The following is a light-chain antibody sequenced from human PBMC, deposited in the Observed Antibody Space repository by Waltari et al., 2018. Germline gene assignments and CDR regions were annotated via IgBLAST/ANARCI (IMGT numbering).Light chain of an antibody. CDR1: SRDIGGNNY. J-gene: IGLJ2*01. V-gene: IGLV2-14*03. CDR3: SSYSTTNTHVL. Sequence: QSALTQPASVSGSPGQSITISCTGTSRDIGGNNYVSWPQQQPGKAPKLIIYDVNKWPSGGSNRFSGSKSGNTASLTISGLQAEDEADYYCSSYSTTNTHVLFGGGTKRTVL. CDR2: DVN.